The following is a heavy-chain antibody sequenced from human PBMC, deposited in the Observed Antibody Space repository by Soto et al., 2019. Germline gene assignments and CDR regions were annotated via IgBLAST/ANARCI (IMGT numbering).Heavy chain of an antibody. D-gene: IGHD5-18*01. J-gene: IGHJ6*02. CDR1: GFTFSSYG. CDR3: AKEDGYSYGYLYYYGMDV. V-gene: IGHV3-30*18. Sequence: PGGSLRLSCAASGFTFSSYGMHWVRQAPGKGLEWVAVISYDGSNKYYADSVKGRFTISRDNSKNTLYLQMNSLRAEDTAVYYCAKEDGYSYGYLYYYGMDVWGQGTTVSVSS. CDR2: ISYDGSNK.